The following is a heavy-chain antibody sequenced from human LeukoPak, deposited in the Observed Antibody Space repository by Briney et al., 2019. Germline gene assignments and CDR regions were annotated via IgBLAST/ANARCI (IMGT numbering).Heavy chain of an antibody. D-gene: IGHD3-22*01. CDR1: GFTFSNYA. Sequence: PGGSLRLSCAASGFTFSNYAMHWVRQDSGRGLDWVANIKQDGSEKYYVDSVKGRFTISRDNAKNSLYLQMNSLRAEDTAVYYCARSRYYYDNSGYYYRLYYFDYWGQGTLVTVSS. J-gene: IGHJ4*02. CDR3: ARSRYYYDNSGYYYRLYYFDY. CDR2: IKQDGSEK. V-gene: IGHV3-7*01.